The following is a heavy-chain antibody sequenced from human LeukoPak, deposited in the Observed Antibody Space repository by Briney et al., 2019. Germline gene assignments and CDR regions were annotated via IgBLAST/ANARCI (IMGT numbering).Heavy chain of an antibody. CDR3: ARDSIAAAGGFDY. D-gene: IGHD6-13*01. CDR1: GGSISSSNW. J-gene: IGHJ4*02. CDR2: IYHSGST. V-gene: IGHV4-4*02. Sequence: SETLSLTCAVSGGSISSSNWWSWVRQPPGKGLEWIGEIYHSGSTNYNPSLKSRVTISVDKSKNQFSLKLSSVTAADTAVYYCARDSIAAAGGFDYWGQGTLVTVSS.